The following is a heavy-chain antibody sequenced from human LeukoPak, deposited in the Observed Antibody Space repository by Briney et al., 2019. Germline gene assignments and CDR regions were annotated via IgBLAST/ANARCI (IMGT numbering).Heavy chain of an antibody. CDR1: GFTVSSNY. V-gene: IGHV3-53*01. D-gene: IGHD3-22*01. J-gene: IGHJ4*02. Sequence: GGSLRLSCAASGFTVSSNYMSWVRQAPGKGLEWVSVIYSGGSTYYADSVKGQFTISRDNSKNTLYLQMNSLRAEDTAVYYCATAYYYDSSGYYLWGQGTLVTVSS. CDR3: ATAYYYDSSGYYL. CDR2: IYSGGST.